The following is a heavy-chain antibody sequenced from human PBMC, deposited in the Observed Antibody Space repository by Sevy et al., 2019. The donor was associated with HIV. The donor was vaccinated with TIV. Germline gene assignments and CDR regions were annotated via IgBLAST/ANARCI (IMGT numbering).Heavy chain of an antibody. Sequence: GGSLRLSCAASGFTFDDYAMHWVRQAPGKGLEWVSRIDWDGGSTYYADSVKGRFTISRDNSKNSLYLQMNSLRAEDIAFYVCAKGSGGSGSYYDSWGQGTLVTVSS. CDR1: GFTFDDYA. D-gene: IGHD3-10*01. J-gene: IGHJ4*02. V-gene: IGHV3-43D*04. CDR2: IDWDGGST. CDR3: AKGSGGSGSYYDS.